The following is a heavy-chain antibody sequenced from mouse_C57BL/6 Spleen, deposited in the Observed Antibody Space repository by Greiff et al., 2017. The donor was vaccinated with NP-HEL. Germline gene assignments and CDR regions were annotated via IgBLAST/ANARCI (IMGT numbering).Heavy chain of an antibody. V-gene: IGHV1-69*01. Sequence: QVQLQQPGAELVMPWPSVKLSCKASGYTLTSYCVHWVKQGPGQGLEWIGEIDPSDSYTNYNQKFKGKTTLTVNKSSSTAYMQLSSLTSEESAVYYCAGLGSSGYRGWFAYWGQGTLVTVSA. CDR3: AGLGSSGYRGWFAY. J-gene: IGHJ3*01. D-gene: IGHD3-2*02. CDR2: IDPSDSYT. CDR1: GYTLTSYC.